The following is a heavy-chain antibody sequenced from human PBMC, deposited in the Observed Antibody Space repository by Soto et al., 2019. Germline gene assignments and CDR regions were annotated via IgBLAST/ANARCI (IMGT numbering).Heavy chain of an antibody. CDR1: GYTLTELS. Sequence: ASVKVSCKVSGYTLTELSIHWVRQAPGKGLEWMGGFDPEDGETIYAQKFQGRVTMTEDTSTDTAYMELSSLRSEDTAVYYCATGILYGETGSNWGQGTLVTVSS. D-gene: IGHD4-17*01. CDR3: ATGILYGETGSN. CDR2: FDPEDGET. J-gene: IGHJ4*02. V-gene: IGHV1-24*01.